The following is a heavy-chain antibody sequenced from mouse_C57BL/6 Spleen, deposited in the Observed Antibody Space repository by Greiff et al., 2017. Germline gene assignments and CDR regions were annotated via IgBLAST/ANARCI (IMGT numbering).Heavy chain of an antibody. V-gene: IGHV1-19*01. CDR2: INPYNGGT. CDR3: ARSHPSRGFDY. J-gene: IGHJ2*01. Sequence: VQLQQSGPVLVKPGASVKMSCKASGYTFTDYYMNWVKQSHGKSLEWIGVINPYNGGTSYNQKFKGKATLTVDKSSSTAYMELNSLTSEDSAVYYCARSHPSRGFDYWGQGTTLTVSS. CDR1: GYTFTDYY.